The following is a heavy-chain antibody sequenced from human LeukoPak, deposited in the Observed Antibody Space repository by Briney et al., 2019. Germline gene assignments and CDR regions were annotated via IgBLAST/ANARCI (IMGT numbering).Heavy chain of an antibody. Sequence: PGGSLRLASSVSGLNFNEDRTNSVGQAPGKGLEWVSYISSRSRPIYYADSVKGRFTISRDNAANSVYLEMNNLRAEDTAVYFCAIVQGDLLGADFFSFDVWGQGTTVTVSS. CDR1: GLNFNEDR. CDR3: AIVQGDLLGADFFSFDV. V-gene: IGHV3-48*01. D-gene: IGHD1-26*01. CDR2: ISSRSRPI. J-gene: IGHJ3*01.